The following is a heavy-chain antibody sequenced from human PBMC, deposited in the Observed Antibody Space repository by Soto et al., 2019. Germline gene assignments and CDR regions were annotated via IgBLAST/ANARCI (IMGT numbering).Heavy chain of an antibody. Sequence: QVQLVQSGAEVKKPGSSVKVSCKASGGTFSSYTISWVRQAPGQGLEWMGRIIPILGIANYAQKFQGRATITADKSTSTAYMELSSLRSEDTAAYYCARRFNWSDDYWGQGTLVTVSS. V-gene: IGHV1-69*02. CDR1: GGTFSSYT. J-gene: IGHJ4*02. CDR2: IIPILGIA. D-gene: IGHD1-1*01. CDR3: ARRFNWSDDY.